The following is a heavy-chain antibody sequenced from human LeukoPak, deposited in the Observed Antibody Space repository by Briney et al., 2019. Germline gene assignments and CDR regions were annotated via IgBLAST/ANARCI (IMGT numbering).Heavy chain of an antibody. D-gene: IGHD6-19*01. CDR3: TRGYSSGWYNQDY. J-gene: IGHJ4*02. CDR2: IRSKAYGGTT. Sequence: GRSLRLSCTASGFTFGDYAMSWVRQAPGKGLEWVGFIRSKAYGGTTEYAASVKGRFTISRDDSKGIAYLQMSSLKTEDTAVYYCTRGYSSGWYNQDYWGQGTLVTVSS. V-gene: IGHV3-49*04. CDR1: GFTFGDYA.